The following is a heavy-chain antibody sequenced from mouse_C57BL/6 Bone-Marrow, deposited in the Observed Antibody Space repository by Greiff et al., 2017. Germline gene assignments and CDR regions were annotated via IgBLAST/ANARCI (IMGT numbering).Heavy chain of an antibody. J-gene: IGHJ2*01. CDR1: GYTFTTYP. V-gene: IGHV1-47*01. D-gene: IGHD2-1*01. Sequence: VQLQQSGAELVKPGASVTMSCKASGYTFTTYPIEWMKQNHGKSLAWIGNFHPYNDDTKYNEKFKGKATLTVEKSSSTVYLELSRLTSDDSAVYYCARGGNYGGYYFDYWGQGTTLTVSS. CDR3: ARGGNYGGYYFDY. CDR2: FHPYNDDT.